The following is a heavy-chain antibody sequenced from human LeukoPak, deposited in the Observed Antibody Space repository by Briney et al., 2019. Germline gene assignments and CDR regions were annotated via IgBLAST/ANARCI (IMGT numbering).Heavy chain of an antibody. CDR1: GFTFSDYY. V-gene: IGHV3-11*01. CDR2: ISSSGSTI. J-gene: IGHJ5*02. D-gene: IGHD3-22*01. Sequence: GGSLRLSCAASGFTFSDYYMSWIRQAPGKGLEWVSYISSSGSTIYYADSVKGRFTISRDNAKNSLYLQMNSLRAEDTAVYYCARIMYYYDSSGYYNWFDPWGQGTLATVSS. CDR3: ARIMYYYDSSGYYNWFDP.